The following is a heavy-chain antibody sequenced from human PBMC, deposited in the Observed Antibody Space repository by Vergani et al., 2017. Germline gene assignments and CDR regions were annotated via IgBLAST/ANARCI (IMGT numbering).Heavy chain of an antibody. V-gene: IGHV4-31*03. J-gene: IGHJ4*02. D-gene: IGHD6-13*01. Sequence: QVQLQESRPVLVKPSQNLSLTCTVSGGSISSGGYYWSWIRQHPGKGLEWIGYIYYSGSTYYNPSLKSRVTISVDTSKNQFSLKLSSVTAADTTVYYCARYIIAAAGIFDYWGQGTLVTVSS. CDR3: ARYIIAAAGIFDY. CDR2: IYYSGST. CDR1: GGSISSGGYY.